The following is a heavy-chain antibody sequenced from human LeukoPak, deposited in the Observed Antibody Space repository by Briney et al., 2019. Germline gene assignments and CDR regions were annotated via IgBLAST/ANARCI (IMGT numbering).Heavy chain of an antibody. J-gene: IGHJ4*02. CDR1: GGSISSSTYY. Sequence: SETLSLTCTVSGGSISSSTYYWSWIRQPPGKGLEWIGYIYYSGSTNYNPSLKSRVTISLDTSKNQFSLKLSSVNTADTAVYYCARESSTGSLPFDYWGQGALVTVSS. CDR3: ARESSTGSLPFDY. V-gene: IGHV4-61*01. D-gene: IGHD6-19*01. CDR2: IYYSGST.